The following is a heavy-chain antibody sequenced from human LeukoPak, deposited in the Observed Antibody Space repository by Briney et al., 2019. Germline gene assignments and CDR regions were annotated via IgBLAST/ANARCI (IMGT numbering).Heavy chain of an antibody. Sequence: PSETLSLTCTVSGGSISSYYWSWIRQPAGKGLEWIGRIYTSGSTNYNPSLKSRVTMSVDTSKNQFSLKLSSVTASDTAVYYCARTRGGWRLDAFDIWGQGTMVTVSS. CDR1: GGSISSYY. V-gene: IGHV4-4*07. CDR2: IYTSGST. CDR3: ARTRGGWRLDAFDI. J-gene: IGHJ3*02. D-gene: IGHD6-19*01.